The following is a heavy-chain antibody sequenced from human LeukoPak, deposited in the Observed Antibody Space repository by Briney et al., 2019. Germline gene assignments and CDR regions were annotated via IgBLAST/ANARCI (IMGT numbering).Heavy chain of an antibody. J-gene: IGHJ4*02. V-gene: IGHV3-21*01. CDR3: ARERSLANSDY. CDR2: ITSSSSYI. Sequence: GGSLRLSCAASGFTFNDYSINWVRQAPGKGLEWVSSITSSSSYIYYADSVKGRFTISRDNAKNSLYLQMNSLRAEDTAVYYCARERSLANSDYWGQGTLVTVSS. CDR1: GFTFNDYS.